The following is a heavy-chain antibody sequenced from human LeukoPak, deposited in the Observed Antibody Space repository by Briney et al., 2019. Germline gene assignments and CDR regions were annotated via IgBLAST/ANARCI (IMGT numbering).Heavy chain of an antibody. CDR1: RFTFGSYW. D-gene: IGHD1-14*01. Sequence: AGGSLRLSCAASRFTFGSYWMHWVRQAPGKGLVWVSRINTDGSSTTYADSVKGRFTISRDNAKNTLYLQMNSLRAKDTAVYYCASRTGVYWGQGTLVTVSS. J-gene: IGHJ4*02. CDR2: INTDGSST. CDR3: ASRTGVY. V-gene: IGHV3-74*01.